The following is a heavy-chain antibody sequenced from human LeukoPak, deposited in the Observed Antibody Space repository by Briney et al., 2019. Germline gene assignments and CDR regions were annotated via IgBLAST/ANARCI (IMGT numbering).Heavy chain of an antibody. CDR2: IGSGGDTT. J-gene: IGHJ4*02. CDR3: AKVITAAGTNY. V-gene: IGHV3-23*01. Sequence: GGSPRLSCGASGFTFSSYGMSWVRQAPGKGLEWVSAIGSGGDTTYYADSVRGRFTISRDNSKDTLYLQMNSLKAEDTAVYYCAKVITAAGTNYWGQGTLVTVSS. CDR1: GFTFSSYG. D-gene: IGHD6-13*01.